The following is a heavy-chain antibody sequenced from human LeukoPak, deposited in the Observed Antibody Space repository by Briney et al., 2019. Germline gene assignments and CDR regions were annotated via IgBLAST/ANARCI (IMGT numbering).Heavy chain of an antibody. CDR3: AREYSRGRFDY. Sequence: SQTLSLTCAISGDSVSSNSAAYNWIRQSPSRGLEWLGRTYYRSKWYNNYAVSVKSRITINPDSSKNQVSLQLNSVTPEDTAMYYCAREYSRGRFDYWGQGTLVTVSS. CDR1: GDSVSSNSAA. V-gene: IGHV6-1*01. D-gene: IGHD5-18*01. J-gene: IGHJ4*02. CDR2: TYYRSKWYN.